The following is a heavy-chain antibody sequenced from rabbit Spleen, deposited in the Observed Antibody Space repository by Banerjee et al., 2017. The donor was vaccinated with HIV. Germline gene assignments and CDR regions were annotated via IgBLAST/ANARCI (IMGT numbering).Heavy chain of an antibody. CDR2: IYTGNSKT. Sequence: QEQLEESGGDLVKPEGSLTLTCTASGFSFSSSYWICWVRQAPGKGLEWIACIYTGNSKTYYASWAKGRFTISKTSSTTVTLQMTSLTVADTATYFCARDAGRGDYIDGVFNLWGQGTLVTVS. CDR3: ARDAGRGDYIDGVFNL. V-gene: IGHV1S45*01. D-gene: IGHD8-1*01. CDR1: GFSFSSSYW. J-gene: IGHJ4*01.